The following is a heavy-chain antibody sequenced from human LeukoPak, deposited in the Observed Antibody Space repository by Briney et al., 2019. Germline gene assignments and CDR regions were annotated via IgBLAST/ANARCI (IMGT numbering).Heavy chain of an antibody. CDR2: FDPEDGET. J-gene: IGHJ5*02. V-gene: IGHV1-24*01. CDR3: AREVGAYDHCSSTSCYSKTGWFDP. Sequence: ASVKVSCKVSRYTLTELSMHWVRQAPGKGLEWMGGFDPEDGETIYAQKLQGRVTMTTDTSTSTAYMELRSLRSDDTAVYYCAREVGAYDHCSSTSCYSKTGWFDPWGQGTLVTVSS. CDR1: RYTLTELS. D-gene: IGHD2-2*01.